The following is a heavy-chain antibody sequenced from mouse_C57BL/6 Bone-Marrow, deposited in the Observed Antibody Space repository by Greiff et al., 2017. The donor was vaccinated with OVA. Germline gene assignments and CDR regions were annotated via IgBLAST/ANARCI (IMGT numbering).Heavy chain of an antibody. CDR1: GFTFSDYY. CDR3: ARHVYYSNYEGAMDY. Sequence: EVKLEESGGGLVQPGGSLKLSCAASGFTFSDYYMYWVRQTPEKRLEWVAYISNGGGSTYYPDTVKGRFTISRDNAKNTLYLQMSRLKSEDTAMYYCARHVYYSNYEGAMDYWGQGTSVTVSS. D-gene: IGHD2-5*01. CDR2: ISNGGGST. V-gene: IGHV5-12*01. J-gene: IGHJ4*01.